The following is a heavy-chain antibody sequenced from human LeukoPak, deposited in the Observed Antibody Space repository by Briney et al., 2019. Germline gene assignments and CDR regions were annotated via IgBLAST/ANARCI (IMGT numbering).Heavy chain of an antibody. Sequence: PSETLSLTCIVSGYSISSGYYWGWIRQPPGKGLEWIGSIYHSGSSLYNPSLKSRVTISVDTSKNQFSLKLRSMTAADTAVYYCATNYYDSSGYYPWGQGTLVTVSS. J-gene: IGHJ5*02. V-gene: IGHV4-38-2*02. D-gene: IGHD3-22*01. CDR3: ATNYYDSSGYYP. CDR1: GYSISSGYY. CDR2: IYHSGSS.